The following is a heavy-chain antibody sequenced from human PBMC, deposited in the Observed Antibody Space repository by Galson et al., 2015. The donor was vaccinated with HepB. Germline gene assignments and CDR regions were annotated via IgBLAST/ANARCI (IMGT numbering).Heavy chain of an antibody. D-gene: IGHD2-2*01. J-gene: IGHJ4*02. Sequence: SLRLSCAASGFTFDDYAMHWVRQAPGKGLEWVSGISWNSVSIGYADSVKGRFTISRDNAKNSLYLQMNSLRAEDTALYYCAKDASTSGVVNYWGQGTLVTVSS. CDR2: ISWNSVSI. V-gene: IGHV3-9*01. CDR3: AKDASTSGVVNY. CDR1: GFTFDDYA.